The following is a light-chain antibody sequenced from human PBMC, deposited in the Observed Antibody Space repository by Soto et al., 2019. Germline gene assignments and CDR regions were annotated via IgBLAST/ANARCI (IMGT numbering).Light chain of an antibody. J-gene: IGKJ1*01. CDR2: DVS. CDR3: QQSGSSPT. Sequence: EIVLTQSPGTLSLSPGERATLSCRSSQSVSSSYLAWYQQKPGQAPRLLIYDVSSRATGIPDRFSGSGSGTDCTLTICSMEPEDFAVYYCQQSGSSPTFGEGPKVEIK. CDR1: QSVSSSY. V-gene: IGKV3-20*01.